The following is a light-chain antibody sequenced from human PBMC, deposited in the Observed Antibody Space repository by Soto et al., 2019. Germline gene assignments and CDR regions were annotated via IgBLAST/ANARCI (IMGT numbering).Light chain of an antibody. V-gene: IGKV1-9*01. J-gene: IGKJ2*01. CDR2: AAS. CDR3: QQLNSYPLRYT. CDR1: QGISSY. Sequence: DIPLTQSPSFLSASGGDRVTITCRASQGISSYLAWYQQKPGKAPKLLIYAASTLQSGVPSRFSGSGSGTEFTLTISSLQPEDFATYYCQQLNSYPLRYTFGQGTKLEIK.